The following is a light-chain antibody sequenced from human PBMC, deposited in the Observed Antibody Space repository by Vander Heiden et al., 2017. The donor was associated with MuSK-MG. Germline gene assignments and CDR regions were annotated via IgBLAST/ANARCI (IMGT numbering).Light chain of an antibody. CDR2: EVS. J-gene: IGLJ3*02. CDR1: SSDVGGYNF. Sequence: QSALTQPPSASGSPGQSVTISCTVPSSDVGGYNFVSWYQHHPDKAAKLIMYEVSKRPSGVPDRFSGSKSGNTASLTVSGLQAEEEADYYCIADVGKNNLGFGGGTKLTVL. CDR3: IADVGKNNLG. V-gene: IGLV2-8*01.